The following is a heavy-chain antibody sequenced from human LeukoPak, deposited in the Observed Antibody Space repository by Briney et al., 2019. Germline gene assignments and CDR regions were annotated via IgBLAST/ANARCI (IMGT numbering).Heavy chain of an antibody. J-gene: IGHJ3*02. V-gene: IGHV3-23*01. CDR2: ISGSGGST. CDR3: AKGPAQSYYYDSSGYYEGSAFDI. Sequence: PGGSLRLSCAASGFTFSSYAMSWVRQAPGKGLEWVSAISGSGGSTYYADSVKGRFTISRDNSKNTLYLQMNSLRAEDTAVYYCAKGPAQSYYYDSSGYYEGSAFDIWGQGTMVTVSS. D-gene: IGHD3-22*01. CDR1: GFTFSSYA.